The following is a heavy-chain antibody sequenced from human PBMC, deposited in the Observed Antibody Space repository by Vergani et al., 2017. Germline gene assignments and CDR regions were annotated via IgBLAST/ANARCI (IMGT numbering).Heavy chain of an antibody. D-gene: IGHD1-1*01. J-gene: IGHJ6*02. CDR2: ISAYNGNT. Sequence: QVQLVQSGAEVKKPGASVKVSCKASGYTFTSYGISWVRQAPGQGLEWMGWISAYNGNTNYAQKLQGRVTMTTDTSTSTAYMELRSLRSDDTAVYYCAKVASHPKNWKGGYYYYGMDVWGQGTTVTVSS. CDR1: GYTFTSYG. CDR3: AKVASHPKNWKGGYYYYGMDV. V-gene: IGHV1-18*01.